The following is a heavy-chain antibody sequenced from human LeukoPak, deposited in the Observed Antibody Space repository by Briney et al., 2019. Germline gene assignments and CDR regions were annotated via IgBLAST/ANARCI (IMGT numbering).Heavy chain of an antibody. CDR3: ARRGGSSSRRSPIDY. Sequence: GGSLRLSCTASGFTFSDYWMTWVRQAPGKGPEWVANIKQDGSQRYYVDSVRGRFTISRDNAKNSLFLQMNGLRAEDTAVYCCARRGGSSSRRSPIDYWGQGILVTVSS. CDR1: GFTFSDYW. CDR2: IKQDGSQR. V-gene: IGHV3-7*01. D-gene: IGHD6-6*01. J-gene: IGHJ4*02.